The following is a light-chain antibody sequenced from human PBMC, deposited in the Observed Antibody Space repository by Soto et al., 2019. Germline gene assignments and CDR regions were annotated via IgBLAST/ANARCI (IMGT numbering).Light chain of an antibody. Sequence: QSALTQPASVSESPGQSITISCTGTSSDVGGYNYVSWYQQHPGNAPKLIIYEVTNRPSGVSNRFSGSKSGNTASLTISGLQAEDEADYYCISYTSSRTHVVFGGGTKLTVL. J-gene: IGLJ2*01. V-gene: IGLV2-14*01. CDR2: EVT. CDR1: SSDVGGYNY. CDR3: ISYTSSRTHVV.